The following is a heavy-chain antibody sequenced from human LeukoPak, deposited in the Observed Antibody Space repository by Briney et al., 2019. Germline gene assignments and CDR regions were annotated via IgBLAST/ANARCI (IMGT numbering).Heavy chain of an antibody. CDR2: ISAYNGNT. J-gene: IGHJ4*02. Sequence: GASVKVSCKASGYTFTSYDINWVRQATGQGLEWMGWISAYNGNTNYAQKLQGRVTMTTDTSTSTAYMELRSLRSDDTAVYYCARAPTIAAAGTVLPVIWGQGTLVTVSS. V-gene: IGHV1-18*01. CDR1: GYTFTSYD. D-gene: IGHD6-13*01. CDR3: ARAPTIAAAGTVLPVI.